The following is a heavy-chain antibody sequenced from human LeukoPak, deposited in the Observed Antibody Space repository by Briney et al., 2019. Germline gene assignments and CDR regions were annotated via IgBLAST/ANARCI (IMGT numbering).Heavy chain of an antibody. Sequence: PSQTLSLTCTVSGGSISSGGYYWSWIRHHPGKGLEWIGYIYYSGSTYYNPSLKSRVTISVDTSKNQFSLKLSSVTAADMAVYYCAGLVVAATTVDYWGQGTLVTVSS. CDR2: IYYSGST. D-gene: IGHD2-15*01. J-gene: IGHJ4*02. CDR3: AGLVVAATTVDY. V-gene: IGHV4-31*03. CDR1: GGSISSGGYY.